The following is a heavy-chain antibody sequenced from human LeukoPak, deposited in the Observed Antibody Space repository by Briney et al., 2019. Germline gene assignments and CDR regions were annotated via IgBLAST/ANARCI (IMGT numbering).Heavy chain of an antibody. CDR1: GASFSGYY. CDR2: INHSGSI. D-gene: IGHD6-6*01. V-gene: IGHV4-34*01. Sequence: SETLSLTCAVYGASFSGYYWSWIRQTPGKGLEWIGEINHSGSISYNPSLKSRITISVDTCKSQFSLEPRSVNAADTAVYYCAKVYSSSSRDSFDVWGQGTMVTVSS. J-gene: IGHJ3*01. CDR3: AKVYSSSSRDSFDV.